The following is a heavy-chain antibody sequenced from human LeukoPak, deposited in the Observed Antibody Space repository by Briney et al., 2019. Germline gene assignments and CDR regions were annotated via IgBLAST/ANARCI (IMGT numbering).Heavy chain of an antibody. CDR3: ATEDSSCYHHFDY. V-gene: IGHV1-18*01. D-gene: IGHD3-22*01. CDR1: GYTVTNYA. J-gene: IGHJ4*02. Sequence: GASVKVSCKASGYTVTNYAITCVRQAPGQGLEWMGWISAYNGNTNYAQNLQGRVTMTTHTSTSTAYMELRSLRSDDTAVFYCATEDSSCYHHFDYWGQGTLVTVSS. CDR2: ISAYNGNT.